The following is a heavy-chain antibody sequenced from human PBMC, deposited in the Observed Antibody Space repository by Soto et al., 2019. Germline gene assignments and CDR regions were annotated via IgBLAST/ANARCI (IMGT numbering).Heavy chain of an antibody. J-gene: IGHJ4*02. D-gene: IGHD6-19*01. CDR3: ARDLQTYSSGWYADY. Sequence: QVQLVESGGGVVQPGRSLRLSCAVSGFTFNDYAVHWVRQAPGKGLEWVAVISYDGSTKYYADSVRGRFTISSDNSKSTLYLQMNSLSVEDTAVYYCARDLQTYSSGWYADYWGQGTLVTVSS. CDR2: ISYDGSTK. V-gene: IGHV3-30-3*01. CDR1: GFTFNDYA.